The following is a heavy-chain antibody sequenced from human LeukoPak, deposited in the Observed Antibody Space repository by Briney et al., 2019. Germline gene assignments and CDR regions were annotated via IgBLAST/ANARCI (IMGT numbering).Heavy chain of an antibody. J-gene: IGHJ3*02. CDR2: INHSGST. Sequence: PSETLSLTCAVYGGSFSGYYWSWIRQPPGKGLEWIGEINHSGSTYYNPSLKSRVTISVDTSKNQFSLKLSSVTAADTAVYYCARGSGVLRYFDWAPGARAFDIWGQGTMVTVSS. V-gene: IGHV4-34*01. CDR1: GGSFSGYY. CDR3: ARGSGVLRYFDWAPGARAFDI. D-gene: IGHD3-9*01.